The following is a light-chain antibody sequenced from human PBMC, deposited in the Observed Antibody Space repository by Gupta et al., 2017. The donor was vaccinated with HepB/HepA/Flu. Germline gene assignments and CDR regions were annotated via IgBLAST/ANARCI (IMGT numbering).Light chain of an antibody. Sequence: QSFLTQPPSASGTTGQRVTISCSGDNSNVGSNTVDWYQQLPGTAPKLVIYSNNRRASGVPDRVSGSKSGTSVSLAISGLQSEDEADYYCAAWDDSLNGYVFGSGTKVTVL. J-gene: IGLJ1*01. V-gene: IGLV1-44*01. CDR1: NSNVGSNT. CDR2: SNN. CDR3: AAWDDSLNGYV.